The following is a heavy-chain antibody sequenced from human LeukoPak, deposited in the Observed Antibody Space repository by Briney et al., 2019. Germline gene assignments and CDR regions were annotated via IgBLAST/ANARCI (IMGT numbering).Heavy chain of an antibody. CDR1: GGTFSSYT. Sequence: SVKVSCKASGGTFSSYTISWVRQAPGQGLEWMGRIIPILGKANYAQKFQGRVTITADKSTSTAYMELSSLRSEDTAVYYCATCSSTSCYPAFYYYYYMDVWGKGTTVTVSS. V-gene: IGHV1-69*02. CDR3: ATCSSTSCYPAFYYYYYMDV. CDR2: IIPILGKA. D-gene: IGHD2-2*01. J-gene: IGHJ6*03.